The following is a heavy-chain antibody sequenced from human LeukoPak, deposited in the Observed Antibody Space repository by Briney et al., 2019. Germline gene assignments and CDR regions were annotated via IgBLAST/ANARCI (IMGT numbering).Heavy chain of an antibody. CDR3: ARGGRRIGGFYYYYMDV. Sequence: SETLSLTCAVYGGSFSDYYWNWIRQPPGKGLEWIGEINHSGSTNYNPSLKSRVTISVDTSKNQFSLKLSSVTAADTAVYYCARGGRRIGGFYYYYMDVWGKGTTVTVSS. CDR2: INHSGST. D-gene: IGHD3-16*01. J-gene: IGHJ6*03. CDR1: GGSFSDYY. V-gene: IGHV4-34*01.